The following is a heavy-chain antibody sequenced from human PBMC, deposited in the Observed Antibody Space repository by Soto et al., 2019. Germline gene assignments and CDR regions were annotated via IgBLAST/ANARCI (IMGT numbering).Heavy chain of an antibody. J-gene: IGHJ3*02. CDR1: GFTFSTYW. D-gene: IGHD2-2*01. Sequence: GGSLRLSCAASGFTFSTYWMHWVRQAPGKGLVWVSRIHSDGSSTNYADSVKGRFTISRDNAKNTLYLQMNGLRAEDTAVYYCARQVLYGFDIWGQGTMVTVSS. CDR3: ARQVLYGFDI. V-gene: IGHV3-74*01. CDR2: IHSDGSST.